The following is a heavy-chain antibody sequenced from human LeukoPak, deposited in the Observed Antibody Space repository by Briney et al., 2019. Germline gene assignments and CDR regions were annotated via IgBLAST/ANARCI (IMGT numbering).Heavy chain of an antibody. CDR3: ATSESGRSWDWFAP. CDR2: LTQFFRRT. J-gene: IGHJ5*02. CDR1: GGSFRTYP. D-gene: IGHD3-10*01. V-gene: IGHV1-69*01. Sequence: SVKVSCKASGGSFRTYPISWVRQAPGQGLEWMGGLTQFFRRTNYTQKFQGRLTITADASSSTAYMELSDLRSDDTAVYYCATSESGRSWDWFAPWGQGTPVTVSS.